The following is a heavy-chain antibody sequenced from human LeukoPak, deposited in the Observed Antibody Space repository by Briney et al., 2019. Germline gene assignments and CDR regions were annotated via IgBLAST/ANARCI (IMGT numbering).Heavy chain of an antibody. CDR3: ARGGARLSRAAFDI. CDR1: GGSISSSNW. Sequence: PSGTLSLTCGVSGGSISSSNWWSWVRQPPGKGLEWIGEIYHSGSTNYNPSLKSRVTISIDKSKNQFSLKVSSVTAADTAVYYCARGGARLSRAAFDIWGQGTMVTVSS. J-gene: IGHJ3*02. CDR2: IYHSGST. D-gene: IGHD1-26*01. V-gene: IGHV4-4*02.